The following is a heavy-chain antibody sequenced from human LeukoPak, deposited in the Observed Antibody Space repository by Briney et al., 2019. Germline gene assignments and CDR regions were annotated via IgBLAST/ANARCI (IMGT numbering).Heavy chain of an antibody. Sequence: GGSLRLSCAVSGITLSNYGMSWVRQAPGKGLEWVAGLSGSGGGTNYADSVQGRFTISRDNPKNTLYLQMNSLRAEDTAVYFCAKRGVVIRVILVGFHKEAYYFDSWGQGALVTVSS. J-gene: IGHJ4*02. CDR3: AKRGVVIRVILVGFHKEAYYFDS. V-gene: IGHV3-23*01. CDR2: LSGSGGGT. D-gene: IGHD3-22*01. CDR1: GITLSNYG.